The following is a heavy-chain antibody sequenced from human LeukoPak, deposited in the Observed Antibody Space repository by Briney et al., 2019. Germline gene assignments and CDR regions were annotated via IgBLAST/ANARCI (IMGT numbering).Heavy chain of an antibody. D-gene: IGHD6-13*01. CDR2: ISVSSNTI. CDR1: GGSVSSGSYY. Sequence: PSETLSLTCTVSGGSVSSGSYYWSWIRQPPGKGLEWVSYISVSSNTIYYADSVKGRFTISRDNAKNSLYLQVNSLRDEDTALYYCARGSDSSSWKTWFDPWGQGTLVIVSS. V-gene: IGHV3-48*02. J-gene: IGHJ5*02. CDR3: ARGSDSSSWKTWFDP.